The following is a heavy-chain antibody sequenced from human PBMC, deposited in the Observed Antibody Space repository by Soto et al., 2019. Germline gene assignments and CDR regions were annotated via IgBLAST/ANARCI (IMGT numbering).Heavy chain of an antibody. V-gene: IGHV1-24*01. CDR1: GYTLTELS. CDR2: FDPEDGET. Sequence: ASVKVSCKVSGYTLTELSMHWVRQAPGKGLEWMGGFDPEDGETIYAQKFQGRVTMTEDTSTDTAYMELSSLRSEDTAVYYCATVRGKQVVPAANYYYYGMDVWGQGTTVTVSS. D-gene: IGHD2-2*01. CDR3: ATVRGKQVVPAANYYYYGMDV. J-gene: IGHJ6*02.